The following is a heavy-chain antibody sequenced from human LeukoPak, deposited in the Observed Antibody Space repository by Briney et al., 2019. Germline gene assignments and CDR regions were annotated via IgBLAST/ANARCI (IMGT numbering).Heavy chain of an antibody. J-gene: IGHJ4*02. D-gene: IGHD2-2*02. CDR2: IRYDGSNK. Sequence: GGSLRLSCAASGFTFSSYGMHWVRQAPGKGLEWVAFIRYDGSNKYYADSVKGRFTISRDNSKNTLYLQMNSLRAEDTAVYYCATDLGYCSSTSCYTPYYFDYWGQGTLVTVSS. CDR3: ATDLGYCSSTSCYTPYYFDY. V-gene: IGHV3-30*02. CDR1: GFTFSSYG.